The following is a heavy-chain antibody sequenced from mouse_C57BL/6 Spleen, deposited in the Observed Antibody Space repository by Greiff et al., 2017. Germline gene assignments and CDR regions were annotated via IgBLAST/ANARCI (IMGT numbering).Heavy chain of an antibody. V-gene: IGHV1-59*01. Sequence: QVQLQQPGAELVRPGTSVKLSCKASGYTFTSYWMHWVKQRPGHGLEWIGVIDPADSDTNYNQKFKGKATLTVATSSSPAYMQLSGLTSEDSAVYSCARGADSPAYLHYWGQGPTLPVS. J-gene: IGHJ2*01. CDR1: GYTFTSYW. D-gene: IGHD3-2*01. CDR3: ARGADSPAYLHY. CDR2: IDPADSDT.